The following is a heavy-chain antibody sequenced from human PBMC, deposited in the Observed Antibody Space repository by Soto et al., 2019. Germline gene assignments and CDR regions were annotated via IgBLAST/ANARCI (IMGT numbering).Heavy chain of an antibody. J-gene: IGHJ4*02. CDR3: ARDGRGQYYDSSGYCDY. V-gene: IGHV1-46*01. CDR1: GYTFTSYY. D-gene: IGHD3-22*01. CDR2: INPSGGST. Sequence: ASVKVSCKASGYTFTSYYMHWVRQAPGQGLEWMGIINPSGGSTSYAQKFQGRVTMTRDTSTSTVYMELSSLRSEDTAVYYCARDGRGQYYDSSGYCDYWGQGTLVTVSS.